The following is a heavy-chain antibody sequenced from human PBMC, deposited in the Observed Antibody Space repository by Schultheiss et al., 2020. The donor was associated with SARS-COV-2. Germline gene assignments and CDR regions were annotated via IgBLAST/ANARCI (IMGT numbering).Heavy chain of an antibody. CDR3: ARDRDYYFDY. V-gene: IGHV3-23*01. Sequence: GGSLRLSCAASGFTFSNYGLRWVRQAPGKGLEWVSVISSSGGTTYYADSVKGRFTMSRDNSKNTLYLQMNSLRAEDTAVYYCARDRDYYFDYWGQGTLVTVSS. CDR1: GFTFSNYG. J-gene: IGHJ4*02. CDR2: ISSSGGTT.